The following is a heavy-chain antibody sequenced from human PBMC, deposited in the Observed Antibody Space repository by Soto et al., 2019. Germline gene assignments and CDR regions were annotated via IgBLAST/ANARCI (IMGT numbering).Heavy chain of an antibody. Sequence: HLQLPESGPGLVKPSETLSLACTVSGDSISTNTFYWGWIRQPPGKGLEWPGNMYHSGNMYYNPSLKGIVSGPMDTSKEQLSLRVRSVPASDTAVSYCARSLVGDDLGRRGQGILVTVSS. CDR3: ARSLVGDDLGR. D-gene: IGHD4-17*01. V-gene: IGHV4-39*01. CDR1: GDSISTNTFY. CDR2: MYHSGNM. J-gene: IGHJ4*01.